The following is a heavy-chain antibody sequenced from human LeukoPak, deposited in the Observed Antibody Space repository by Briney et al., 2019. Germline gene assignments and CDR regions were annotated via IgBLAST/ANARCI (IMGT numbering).Heavy chain of an antibody. V-gene: IGHV3-74*01. CDR1: GFTFSNYW. CDR2: INSDGSSR. Sequence: GGSLRLSCAASGFTFSNYWMHWVRQAPGKGLVWVSRINSDGSSRNYADSVKGRFTISRDNAKNTLYLQMNSLRAEDTAVYYCASASSHRIAAGGNYWGQGTLVTVSS. J-gene: IGHJ4*02. CDR3: ASASSHRIAAGGNY. D-gene: IGHD6-13*01.